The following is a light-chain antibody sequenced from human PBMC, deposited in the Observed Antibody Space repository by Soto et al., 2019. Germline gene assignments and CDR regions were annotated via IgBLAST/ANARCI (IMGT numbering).Light chain of an antibody. CDR3: QVWDSSSDRDVV. J-gene: IGLJ2*01. CDR2: YDS. Sequence: SYELTQPPSVSVAPGKTARITCGGNNIGSKSGHGYQQKPGQAPVLVIYYDSDRPSGIPERFSGSNSGNTATLTISRVEAGDEADYYCQVWDSSSDRDVVFGGGTKLTVL. CDR1: NIGSKS. V-gene: IGLV3-21*04.